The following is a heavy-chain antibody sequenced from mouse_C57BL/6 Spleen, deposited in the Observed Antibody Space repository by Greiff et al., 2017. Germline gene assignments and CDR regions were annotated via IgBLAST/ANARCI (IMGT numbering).Heavy chain of an antibody. V-gene: IGHV1-54*01. CDR3: ARSDYYGSSYQYFDV. Sequence: QVQLQQSGAELVRPGTSVKVSCKASGYAFTNYLIEWVKQRPGQGLEWIGVINPGSGGTNYNEKFKGKATLTADKSSSTAYMQLSSLTSEDSAVYFCARSDYYGSSYQYFDVWGTGTTVTVSS. CDR2: INPGSGGT. D-gene: IGHD1-1*01. CDR1: GYAFTNYL. J-gene: IGHJ1*03.